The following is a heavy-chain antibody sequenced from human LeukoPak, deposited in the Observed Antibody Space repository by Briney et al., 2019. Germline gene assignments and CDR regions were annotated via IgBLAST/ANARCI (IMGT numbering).Heavy chain of an antibody. D-gene: IGHD3-10*01. V-gene: IGHV3-11*06. CDR3: ARQFNTMVRGSPANWFDP. Sequence: PGGSLRLSCAASGFTFSDYYMSWIRQAPGKGPEWVSYISSSSSYTNYADSVKGRFTISRDNAKNSLYLQMNSLRAEDTAVYYCARQFNTMVRGSPANWFDPWGQGTLVTVSS. CDR2: ISSSSSYT. CDR1: GFTFSDYY. J-gene: IGHJ5*02.